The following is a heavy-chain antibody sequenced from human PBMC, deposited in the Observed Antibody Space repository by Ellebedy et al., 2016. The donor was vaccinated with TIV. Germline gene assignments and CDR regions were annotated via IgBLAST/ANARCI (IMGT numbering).Heavy chain of an antibody. J-gene: IGHJ4*02. V-gene: IGHV3-7*01. CDR1: GFTFSSYW. D-gene: IGHD3-10*01. CDR2: IKQDGSEK. Sequence: GESLKISCAASGFTFSSYWMTWVRQAPGKGLEWVANIKQDGSEKYYVDSVRGRFTISRDNATTSLYLQMNSLRAEDTAVYYCAVPLVRGVIVDGNWGQGTLVTVSS. CDR3: AVPLVRGVIVDGN.